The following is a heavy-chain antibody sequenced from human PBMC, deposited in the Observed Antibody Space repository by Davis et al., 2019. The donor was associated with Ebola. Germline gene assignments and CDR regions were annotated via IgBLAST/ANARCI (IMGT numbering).Heavy chain of an antibody. D-gene: IGHD2-15*01. J-gene: IGHJ4*02. CDR3: ARDQGVVVVAAPLYYFDY. CDR2: VNPSGGST. Sequence: ASVKVSCKASGYTFTSYYMHWVRQAPGQGLEWMGIVNPSGGSTSYAQKFQGRVTMTRDTSTSTVYMELSSLRSEDTAVYYCARDQGVVVVAAPLYYFDYWGQGTLVTVSS. CDR1: GYTFTSYY. V-gene: IGHV1-46*03.